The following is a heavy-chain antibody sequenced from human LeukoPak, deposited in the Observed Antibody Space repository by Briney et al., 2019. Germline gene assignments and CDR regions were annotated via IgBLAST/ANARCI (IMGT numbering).Heavy chain of an antibody. CDR1: GGTFSSYA. Sequence: SVKVSCKASGGTFSSYAISWVRQAPGQGLEWMGGIIPIFGTANYAQKFQGRVTITAVESTSTAYMELSSLRSEDTAVYYCAREPGTGAAFDIWGQGTTVTVSS. CDR2: IIPIFGTA. V-gene: IGHV1-69*13. J-gene: IGHJ3*02. D-gene: IGHD1-1*01. CDR3: AREPGTGAAFDI.